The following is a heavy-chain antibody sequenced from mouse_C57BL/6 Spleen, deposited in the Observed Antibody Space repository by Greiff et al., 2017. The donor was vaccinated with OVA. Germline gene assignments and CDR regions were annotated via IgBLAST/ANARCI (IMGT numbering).Heavy chain of an antibody. V-gene: IGHV1-64*01. CDR1: GYTFTSYW. CDR2: IHPNSGST. J-gene: IGHJ3*01. Sequence: QVQLQQPGAELVKPGASVKLSCKASGYTFTSYWMHWVKQRPGQGLEWIGMIHPNSGSTNYNEKFKSKATLTVDKSSSTAYMQLSSLTSEDSAVYYCLYYDYDGGFAYWGQGTLVTVSA. D-gene: IGHD2-4*01. CDR3: LYYDYDGGFAY.